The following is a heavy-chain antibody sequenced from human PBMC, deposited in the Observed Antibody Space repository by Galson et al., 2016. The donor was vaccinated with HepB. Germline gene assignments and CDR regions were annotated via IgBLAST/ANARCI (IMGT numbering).Heavy chain of an antibody. CDR2: ISWNSGSI. V-gene: IGHV3-9*01. CDR1: GFTFDDYA. J-gene: IGHJ4*02. Sequence: SLRLSCAASGFTFDDYAMHWVRQAPGKGLEWVSGISWNSGSIGYADSVKGRFTISRDNAKNSLYLQMNSLRDEDTAVYYCARGMHTTSFTLHYWGQGTLLTVSS. CDR3: ARGMHTTSFTLHY. D-gene: IGHD1-14*01.